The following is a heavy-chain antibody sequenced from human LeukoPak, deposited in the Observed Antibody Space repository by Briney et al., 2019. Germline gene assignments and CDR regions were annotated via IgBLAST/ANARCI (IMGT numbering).Heavy chain of an antibody. J-gene: IGHJ4*02. CDR2: ISYDGSNK. V-gene: IGHV3-30-3*01. D-gene: IGHD6-13*01. CDR1: GFTFSSYA. CDR3: ASGGSWYIS. Sequence: GGSLRLSCAASGFTFSSYAMHWVRQAPDKGLEWVAVISYDGSNKYYADSVKGRFTISRDNSKNTLYLQMNSLRAEDTAVYYCASGGSWYISWGQGTLVTVSS.